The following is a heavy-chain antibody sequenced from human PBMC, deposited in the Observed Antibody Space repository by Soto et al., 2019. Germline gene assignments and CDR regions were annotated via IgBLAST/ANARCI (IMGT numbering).Heavy chain of an antibody. D-gene: IGHD6-6*01. CDR3: AKDSPSGSSPSGWFDP. J-gene: IGHJ5*02. V-gene: IGHV3-30*18. Sequence: QVQLVESGGGVVQPGRSLRLSCAASGFTFSSYGMHWVRQAPGKGLEWVAVISYDGSNKYYADSVKGRFTISRDNSKNTLYLQMNSLRAEDTAVYYCAKDSPSGSSPSGWFDPWGQGTLVTVSS. CDR2: ISYDGSNK. CDR1: GFTFSSYG.